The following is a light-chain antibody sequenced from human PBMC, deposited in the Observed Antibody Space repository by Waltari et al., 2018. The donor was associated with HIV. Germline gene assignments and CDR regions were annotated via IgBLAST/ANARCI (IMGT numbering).Light chain of an antibody. Sequence: QSALPQPPSVSGSPGQSVTLSCAGTNSDIGGYDRVSWYQQPPGTAPKLLIYEVTNRPSGVPGRFSASKSGTTASLTISGLQAGDEGDYYCSSYSATNTVVFGGGTKLTVL. V-gene: IGLV2-18*02. CDR1: NSDIGGYDR. J-gene: IGLJ2*01. CDR2: EVT. CDR3: SSYSATNTVV.